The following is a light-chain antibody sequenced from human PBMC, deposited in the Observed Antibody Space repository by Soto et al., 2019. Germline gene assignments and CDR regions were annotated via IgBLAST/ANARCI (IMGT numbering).Light chain of an antibody. J-gene: IGKJ1*01. CDR3: LQSDSSAPWT. V-gene: IGKV1-5*03. CDR2: KAS. CDR1: QSISNW. Sequence: DIQMTQSPSTLSASVGDRVTITCRASQSISNWLAWYQRKPGKAPKLLIYKASSLESGVPSRFNGSGSGTEFTLTISSLHPNAFSIYYCLQSDSSAPWTFDQGTKVEIK.